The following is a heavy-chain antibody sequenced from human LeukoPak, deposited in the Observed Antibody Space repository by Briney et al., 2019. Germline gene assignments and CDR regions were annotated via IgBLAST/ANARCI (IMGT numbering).Heavy chain of an antibody. V-gene: IGHV1-2*02. CDR1: GYTFTSYA. D-gene: IGHD6-19*01. Sequence: ASVKVSCKASGYTFTSYAMNWVRQAPGQGLEWMGWINPNSGGTNYAQKFQGRVTMTRDTPISTAYMELSRLRSDDTAVYYCAREGIQWLVPDYWGQGTLVTVSS. CDR2: INPNSGGT. J-gene: IGHJ4*02. CDR3: AREGIQWLVPDY.